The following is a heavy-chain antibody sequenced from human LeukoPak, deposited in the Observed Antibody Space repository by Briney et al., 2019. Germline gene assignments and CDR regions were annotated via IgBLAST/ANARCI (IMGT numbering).Heavy chain of an antibody. J-gene: IGHJ6*04. CDR1: GFTFSSYS. Sequence: GGSLRLSCAGSGFTFSSYSMNWVRQAPGKGLEWVSYISSSGSTIYYADSVKGRFTISRDNAKNSLYLQMNSLRAEDTAVYYCAELGITMIGGVWGKGTTVTISS. CDR2: ISSSGSTI. D-gene: IGHD3-10*02. CDR3: AELGITMIGGV. V-gene: IGHV3-48*04.